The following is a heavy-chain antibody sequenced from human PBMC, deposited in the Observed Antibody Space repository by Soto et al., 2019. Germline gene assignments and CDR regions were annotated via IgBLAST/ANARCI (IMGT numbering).Heavy chain of an antibody. D-gene: IGHD4-4*01. CDR1: GGSITGYY. Sequence: QVQLQESGPGLVQPSETLSLTCTVSGGSITGYYWSWIRQPPGKGPEWIGNIHYSGSTNYNPSLRIRVTRSVDTSMNQFSLRLSSVTAADTAVYYCARHSYYSNPLRFDPWGQGTLVTVSS. V-gene: IGHV4-59*08. CDR3: ARHSYYSNPLRFDP. J-gene: IGHJ5*02. CDR2: IHYSGST.